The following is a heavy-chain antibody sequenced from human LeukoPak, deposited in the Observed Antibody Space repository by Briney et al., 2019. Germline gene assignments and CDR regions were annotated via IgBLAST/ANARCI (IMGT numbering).Heavy chain of an antibody. CDR1: GYTFTGYY. CDR3: ARGTYGSGANWFDP. V-gene: IGHV1-2*02. J-gene: IGHJ5*02. D-gene: IGHD3-10*01. Sequence: ASVKVSCKASGYTFTGYYMHWVRQAPGQGLEWMGWINPNSGGTNYAQKFQGRVTMTRDTSISTAYMELSRLRSDDTAVYYCARGTYGSGANWFDPWGQGTLVTVSS. CDR2: INPNSGGT.